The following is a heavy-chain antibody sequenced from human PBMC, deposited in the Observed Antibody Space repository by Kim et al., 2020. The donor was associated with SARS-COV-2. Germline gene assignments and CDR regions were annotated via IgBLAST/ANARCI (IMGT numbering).Heavy chain of an antibody. CDR1: GFIFSSYS. CDR2: IGSSSYI. CDR3: ARGAGSGTYPSDY. D-gene: IGHD3-10*01. V-gene: IGHV3-21*01. J-gene: IGHJ4*02. Sequence: GGSLRLSCAASGFIFSSYSMNWVRQAPGKGLEWVSSIGSSSYIYYADSVKGRFTISRDNAKNSLYLQMNSLRAEDTAVYYCARGAGSGTYPSDYWGQGTLVTVSS.